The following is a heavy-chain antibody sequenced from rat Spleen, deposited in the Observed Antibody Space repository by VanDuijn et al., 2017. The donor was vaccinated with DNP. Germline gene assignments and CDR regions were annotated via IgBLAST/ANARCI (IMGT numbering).Heavy chain of an antibody. D-gene: IGHD1-12*01. V-gene: IGHV5S13*01. Sequence: EVQLAESGGGLVQPGRSLKLSCAALGFIFRNYGMAWVRQAPTKGLEWIASIINSGGNTYYPESVKGRFTISRDNAKNTQYLQMDSLRSEDTATYYCTRHRTIMPYYYAMDAWGQGASVTVSS. CDR2: IINSGGNT. J-gene: IGHJ4*01. CDR1: GFIFRNYG. CDR3: TRHRTIMPYYYAMDA.